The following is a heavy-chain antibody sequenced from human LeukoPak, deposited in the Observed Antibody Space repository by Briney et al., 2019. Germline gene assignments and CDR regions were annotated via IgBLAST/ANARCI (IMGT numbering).Heavy chain of an antibody. J-gene: IGHJ4*02. CDR1: GGSISSSSYY. CDR2: IYYSGST. CDR3: ARGRPNYGSGSYYGEMVDYFDY. D-gene: IGHD3-10*01. Sequence: SETLSLTCTVSGGSISSSSYYWGWIRQPPGKGLEWIGSIYYSGSTYYNPSLKSRVTISVDTSKNQFSLKLSSVTAADTAVYYCARGRPNYGSGSYYGEMVDYFDYWGQGTLVTVSS. V-gene: IGHV4-39*07.